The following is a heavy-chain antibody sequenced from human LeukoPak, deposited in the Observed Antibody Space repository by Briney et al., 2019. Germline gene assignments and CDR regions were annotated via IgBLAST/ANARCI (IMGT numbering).Heavy chain of an antibody. J-gene: IGHJ5*02. D-gene: IGHD6-13*01. Sequence: SETLSLTCAVYGGSFSGYYWSWIRQPPGKGLEWIGYIYYSGSTNYNPSLKSRVTISVDTSKNQFSLKLSSVTAADTAVYYCARERGDSSSWYGWFDPWGQGTLVTVSS. CDR2: IYYSGST. CDR1: GGSFSGYY. CDR3: ARERGDSSSWYGWFDP. V-gene: IGHV4-59*01.